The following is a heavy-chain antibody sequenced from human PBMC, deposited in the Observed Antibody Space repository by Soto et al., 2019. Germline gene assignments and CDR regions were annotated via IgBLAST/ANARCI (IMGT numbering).Heavy chain of an antibody. CDR3: ARAFNGNYM. CDR2: IYWHDDK. J-gene: IGHJ4*02. CDR1: GFSLDTTGVG. Sequence: QITLKESGPTLVKPTQPLMLTCSFSGFSLDTTGVGVGWIRQAPGKALEWLANIYWHDDKRYNPSLEGRLTITKDTSKNQVVLTMTDMDPADTATYYCARAFNGNYMWGQGILVTVSS. V-gene: IGHV2-5*01. D-gene: IGHD2-8*01.